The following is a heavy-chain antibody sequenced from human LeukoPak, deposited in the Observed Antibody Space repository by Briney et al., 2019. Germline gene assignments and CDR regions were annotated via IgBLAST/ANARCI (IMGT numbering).Heavy chain of an antibody. CDR3: ARSPYSSGYYLSAFDI. J-gene: IGHJ3*02. V-gene: IGHV4-39*01. CDR2: IYYSGST. D-gene: IGHD3-22*01. CDR1: GGSISSSSYY. Sequence: SETLSLTCTVSGGSISSSSYYWGWIRQPPGKGLDWIGSIYYSGSTYYNPSLKSRVTISVDTSKNQFSLKLSSVTAADTAVYYCARSPYSSGYYLSAFDIWGQGTMVTVSS.